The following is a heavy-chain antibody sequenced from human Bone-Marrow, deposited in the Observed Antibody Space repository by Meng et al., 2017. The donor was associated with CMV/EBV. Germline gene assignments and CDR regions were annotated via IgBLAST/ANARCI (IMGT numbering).Heavy chain of an antibody. J-gene: IGHJ6*02. CDR3: ARVPGQEYYYYYGMDV. D-gene: IGHD3-10*01. Sequence: GSLRLSCTVCGSITIYYYSWIRQPPGKGLEWIGYIYYSGSTNYNPSLKSRVTISVDTSKNQFSLKLSSVTAADTAVYYCARVPGQEYYYYYGMDVWGQGTTVTVSS. V-gene: IGHV4-59*01. CDR2: IYYSGST. CDR1: GSITIYY.